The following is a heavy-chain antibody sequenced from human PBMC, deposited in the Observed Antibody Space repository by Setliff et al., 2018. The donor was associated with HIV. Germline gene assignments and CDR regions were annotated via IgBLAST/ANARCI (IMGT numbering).Heavy chain of an antibody. Sequence: LRLSCVASGFTFSSFGMHWVRQAPGKGLEWVAVIWYDGNNKYYADSVKGRFTISRDNSKNTLYLQMNSLRAEDTAVYYCAKDLVEGVDSTSYYYVMDVWGQGTTVTVSS. D-gene: IGHD3-3*01. V-gene: IGHV3-33*06. CDR2: IWYDGNNK. CDR1: GFTFSSFG. CDR3: AKDLVEGVDSTSYYYVMDV. J-gene: IGHJ6*02.